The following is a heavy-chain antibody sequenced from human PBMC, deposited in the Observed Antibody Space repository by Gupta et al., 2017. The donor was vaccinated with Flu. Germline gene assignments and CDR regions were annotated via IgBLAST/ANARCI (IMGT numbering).Heavy chain of an antibody. V-gene: IGHV1-2*02. Sequence: QVQLVQSGAEVKKPGASVKVSCKASESTLTDYYMHWVRQAPGQGLEWMGWINPNSGDTNHAQNFQGRVTMTRDTSISTAYMELSRLRSDDTAVYHCAREATAVAGTGWYFDVWGRGTLVTVSS. CDR1: ESTLTDYY. CDR3: AREATAVAGTGWYFDV. J-gene: IGHJ2*01. D-gene: IGHD6-19*01. CDR2: INPNSGDT.